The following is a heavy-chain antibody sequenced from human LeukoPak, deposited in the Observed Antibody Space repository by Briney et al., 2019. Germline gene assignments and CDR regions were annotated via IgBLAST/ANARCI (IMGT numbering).Heavy chain of an antibody. J-gene: IGHJ6*03. Sequence: PGGSLRLSCAASGFTFSSYAMHWVRQAPGKGLEYVSTISSNGGSTYYANSVKGRFTISRDNSKNTLYLQMSSLRAEDLAVYYCARERGYGGNSGGYYYYYIDVWGKGTTVTVSS. CDR2: ISSNGGST. CDR1: GFTFSSYA. CDR3: ARERGYGGNSGGYYYYYIDV. V-gene: IGHV3-64*01. D-gene: IGHD4-23*01.